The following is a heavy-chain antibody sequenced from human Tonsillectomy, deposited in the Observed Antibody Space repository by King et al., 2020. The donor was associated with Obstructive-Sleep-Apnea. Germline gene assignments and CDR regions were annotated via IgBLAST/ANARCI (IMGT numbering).Heavy chain of an antibody. CDR2: IIRSSSTI. Sequence: VQLVESGGGLVQPGGSLRLSCAASGCSFSTYNMNWVRQAPGKGLEWVSYIIRSSSTINYADSVKGRFTISRDNDKNSLYLQMNSLRAEDTAVYYCARDLPVTTDYWGQGTLVTVSS. CDR1: GCSFSTYN. D-gene: IGHD4-17*01. V-gene: IGHV3-48*01. CDR3: ARDLPVTTDY. J-gene: IGHJ4*02.